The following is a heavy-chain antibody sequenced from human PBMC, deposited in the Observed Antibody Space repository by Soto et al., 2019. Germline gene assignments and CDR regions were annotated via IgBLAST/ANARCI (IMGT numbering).Heavy chain of an antibody. CDR2: ISWNSGII. J-gene: IGHJ3*01. CDR1: GFVFDDHA. CDR3: ARDTEVGVHGDAFDV. D-gene: IGHD1-26*01. Sequence: EVQLVESGGGLVQPGRSLRLSCAASGFVFDDHAMHWVRQAPGKGLEWVSGISWNSGIIKYADSVKGRFTISRDNAKNSLYLQMNSLRPEDTALYYCARDTEVGVHGDAFDVWGQGTMVTVFS. V-gene: IGHV3-9*01.